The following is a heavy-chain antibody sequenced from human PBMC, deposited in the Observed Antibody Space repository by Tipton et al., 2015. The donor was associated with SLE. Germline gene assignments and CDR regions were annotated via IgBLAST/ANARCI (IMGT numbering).Heavy chain of an antibody. CDR1: GGSLSSSSYS. Sequence: TLSLTCTVSGGSLSSSSYSWDWIRQPPGKGLEWIGKIHYSGDTYYNPSLKSRVTMSVDTSKNQFSLKLSSVTAADTAVYYCARSEYSSGLIDYWGQGTLVTVSS. J-gene: IGHJ4*02. CDR3: ARSEYSSGLIDY. D-gene: IGHD6-19*01. CDR2: IHYSGDT. V-gene: IGHV4-39*07.